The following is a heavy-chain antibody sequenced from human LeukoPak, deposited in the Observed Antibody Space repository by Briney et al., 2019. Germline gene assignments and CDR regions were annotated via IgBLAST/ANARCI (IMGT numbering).Heavy chain of an antibody. Sequence: GRSLRLSCAASGFTFSSYGMHWVRQAPGKGLEWVAVISYDGSNKYYADSVKGRFTISRDNSKNTLYLQMNSLRAEDTAVYYCARVKSSWGQVVWNFWGQGTLVTVSS. CDR1: GFTFSSYG. V-gene: IGHV3-30*03. D-gene: IGHD2-15*01. CDR2: ISYDGSNK. CDR3: ARVKSSWGQVVWNF. J-gene: IGHJ4*02.